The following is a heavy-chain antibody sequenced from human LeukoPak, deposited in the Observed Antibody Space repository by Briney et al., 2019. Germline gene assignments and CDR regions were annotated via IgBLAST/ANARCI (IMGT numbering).Heavy chain of an antibody. J-gene: IGHJ4*02. CDR1: GYTFTSYA. Sequence: ASVKVSCKASGYTFTSYAMNWVRQAPGQGLEWMGWINTNTGNPTYAQGFTGRFVFSLDTSVSTAYPQISSLKAEDTAVYYCARDLVSYYYDSSGYLLDYWGQGTLVTVSS. D-gene: IGHD3-22*01. CDR2: INTNTGNP. CDR3: ARDLVSYYYDSSGYLLDY. V-gene: IGHV7-4-1*02.